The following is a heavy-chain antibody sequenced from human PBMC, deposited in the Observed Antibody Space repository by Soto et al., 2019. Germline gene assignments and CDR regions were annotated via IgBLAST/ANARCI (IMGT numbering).Heavy chain of an antibody. CDR2: MNPNSGNT. V-gene: IGHV1-8*01. D-gene: IGHD2-2*01. CDR3: ARGRHGGYCSSTSCRPIYYCYGMDV. CDR1: GYTFTSYD. J-gene: IGHJ6*02. Sequence: ASVKVSCKASGYTFTSYDINWVRQATGQGLEWMGWMNPNSGNTGYAQKFQGRVTMTRNTSISTAYMELSSLRSEDTAVYYCARGRHGGYCSSTSCRPIYYCYGMDVWGQWTTVTVSS.